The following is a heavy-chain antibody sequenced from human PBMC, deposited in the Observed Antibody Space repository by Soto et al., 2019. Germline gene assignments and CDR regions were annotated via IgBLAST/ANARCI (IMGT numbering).Heavy chain of an antibody. D-gene: IGHD1-26*01. V-gene: IGHV1-18*01. Sequence: ASVKVSCKASGYTFTSYGISWVRQAPGQGLEWMGWISAYNGNTNYAQKLQGRVTMTTDASTSTAYMELSSLRSDDTAVYYCASSRVGATLYYGMDVWGQGTTVTVSS. CDR2: ISAYNGNT. CDR1: GYTFTSYG. J-gene: IGHJ6*02. CDR3: ASSRVGATLYYGMDV.